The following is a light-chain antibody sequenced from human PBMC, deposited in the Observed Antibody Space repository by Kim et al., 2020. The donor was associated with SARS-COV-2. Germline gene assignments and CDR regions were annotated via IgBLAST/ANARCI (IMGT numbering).Light chain of an antibody. Sequence: SSELTQDPAVSVALGQTVRITCQGDSLRSYYASWYQQKPGQAPVLVIYGKNNRPSGIPDRFSGSSSGITASLTITGAQAEDEADYYCNSRDSSGNHHYVFGTGTKVTVL. J-gene: IGLJ1*01. V-gene: IGLV3-19*01. CDR2: GKN. CDR3: NSRDSSGNHHYV. CDR1: SLRSYY.